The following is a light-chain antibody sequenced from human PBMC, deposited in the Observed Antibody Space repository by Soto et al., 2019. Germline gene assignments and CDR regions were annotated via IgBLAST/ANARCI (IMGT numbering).Light chain of an antibody. CDR1: QGVSGW. Sequence: DIPLTQSPSSVSASVGDRVTITCRASQGVSGWLAWYQQKPGKAPKLLIYAASSLQSGVPSRFSGSGSGTDFTLTIRSLQPDDFATYFCQQADSFPVTFGGGTKVEIK. CDR3: QQADSFPVT. CDR2: AAS. V-gene: IGKV1-12*01. J-gene: IGKJ4*01.